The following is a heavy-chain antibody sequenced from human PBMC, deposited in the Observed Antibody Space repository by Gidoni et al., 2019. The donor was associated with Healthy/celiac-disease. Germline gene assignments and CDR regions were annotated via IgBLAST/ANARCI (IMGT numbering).Heavy chain of an antibody. J-gene: IGHJ6*02. Sequence: EVQLVESGGGLVQPGGSMRLFCAASGFTFSSDSMNWVRQAPGKGLEWVSYISSSSSTISYADSVKGRFTISRDNAKNSLYLQMNSLRDEDTAVYYCARVDYSNDYYYYYGMDVWGQGTTVTVSS. V-gene: IGHV3-48*02. D-gene: IGHD4-4*01. CDR1: GFTFSSDS. CDR2: ISSSSSTI. CDR3: ARVDYSNDYYYYYGMDV.